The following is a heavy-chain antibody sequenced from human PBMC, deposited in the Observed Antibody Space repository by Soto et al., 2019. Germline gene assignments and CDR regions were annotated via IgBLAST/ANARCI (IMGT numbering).Heavy chain of an antibody. CDR2: INPNSGGT. Sequence: ASVKVSCKASGYTFTGYYMHWVRQAPGQGLEWMGWINPNSGGTNYAQKFQGRVTMTRDTSISTAYMELSRLRSDDTAVYYCARDRSRPYLYSSSSSWFDPWGQGTLVTVSS. CDR1: GYTFTGYY. J-gene: IGHJ5*02. V-gene: IGHV1-2*02. D-gene: IGHD6-6*01. CDR3: ARDRSRPYLYSSSSSWFDP.